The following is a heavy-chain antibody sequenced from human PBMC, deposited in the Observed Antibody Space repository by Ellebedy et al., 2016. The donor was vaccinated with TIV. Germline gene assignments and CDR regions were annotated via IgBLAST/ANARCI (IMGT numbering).Heavy chain of an antibody. Sequence: MPSETLSLTCTVSGYSISRGYYWGWIRQSPGKGLEWIGTVYQSGTAWYNPSLRSRVTISLDTSKNQFSLRLKLTSVTAADTAVYYCGRLVAASHADSWGQGTLVTVSS. J-gene: IGHJ5*01. CDR3: GRLVAASHADS. V-gene: IGHV4-38-2*02. D-gene: IGHD5-12*01. CDR1: GYSISRGYY. CDR2: VYQSGTA.